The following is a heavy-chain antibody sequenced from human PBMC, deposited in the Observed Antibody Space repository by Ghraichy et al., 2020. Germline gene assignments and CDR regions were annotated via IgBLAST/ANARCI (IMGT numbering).Heavy chain of an antibody. CDR2: INHGGST. CDR3: ARAGGQLEYYYYYGMDV. CDR1: GGSFSDNY. V-gene: IGHV4-34*01. J-gene: IGHJ6*02. Sequence: SETLSLTCAVYGGSFSDNYWTWVRQTPGKGLEWIGEINHGGSTKYNPSLKGRVIISVDTSKNQFSLKLSSVTAADTAVYYCARAGGQLEYYYYYGMDVWGQGTTVTVSS. D-gene: IGHD2-2*01.